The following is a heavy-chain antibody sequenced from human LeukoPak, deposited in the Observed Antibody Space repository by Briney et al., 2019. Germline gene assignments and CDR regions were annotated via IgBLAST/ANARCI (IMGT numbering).Heavy chain of an antibody. CDR2: ISSSGSTI. V-gene: IGHV3-11*01. CDR3: AGDLGGYDASGRDPFDY. Sequence: GGPLRLSCAASGFTFSDYYMSWIRQAPGKGLEGVSYISSSGSTIYYADSVKGRFTISRDNAKNSLYLQMNSLRAEDTAVYYCAGDLGGYDASGRDPFDYWGQGTLVTVSS. CDR1: GFTFSDYY. J-gene: IGHJ4*02. D-gene: IGHD5-12*01.